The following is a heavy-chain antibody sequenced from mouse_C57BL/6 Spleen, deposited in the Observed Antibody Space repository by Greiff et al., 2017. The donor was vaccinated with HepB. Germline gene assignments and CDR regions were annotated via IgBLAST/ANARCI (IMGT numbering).Heavy chain of an antibody. CDR2: IWRGGST. D-gene: IGHD2-2*01. Sequence: VKLMESGPGLVQPSQSLSITCTVSGFSLTSYGVHWVRQSPGKGLEWLGVIWRGGSTDYNAAFMYRLSITKDNSKSQVFFKMNSLQADDTAIYYCAKNRYYGYDGGAWFAYWGQGTLVTVSA. CDR1: GFSLTSYG. J-gene: IGHJ3*01. V-gene: IGHV2-5*01. CDR3: AKNRYYGYDGGAWFAY.